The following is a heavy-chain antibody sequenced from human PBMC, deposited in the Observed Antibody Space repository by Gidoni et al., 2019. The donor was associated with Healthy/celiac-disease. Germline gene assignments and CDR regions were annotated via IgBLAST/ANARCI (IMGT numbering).Heavy chain of an antibody. V-gene: IGHV3-30-3*01. CDR3: ARDHWNYRRVDY. J-gene: IGHJ4*02. D-gene: IGHD1-7*01. CDR1: GFTFSSYA. CDR2: ISYDGSNK. Sequence: QVQLVESGGGVVQPGRSLRLSCAASGFTFSSYAMHWVRQAPGKGLEWVAVISYDGSNKYYADSVKGRFTISRDNSKNTLYLQMNSLRAEDTAVYYCARDHWNYRRVDYWGQGTLVTVSS.